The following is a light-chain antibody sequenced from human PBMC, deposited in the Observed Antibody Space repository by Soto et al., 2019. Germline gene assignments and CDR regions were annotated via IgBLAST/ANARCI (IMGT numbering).Light chain of an antibody. CDR3: SAWDGSLNGRV. CDR2: GNN. J-gene: IGLJ3*02. CDR1: GSNIGSHP. Sequence: QSVLTQPPSASGTPGQRVTISCSGSGSNIGSHPVNWYQQLPGTAPKLLIQGNNQRPSGVPDRFSGSKSGTSASLAISGLQSEDEADYYCSAWDGSLNGRVFGGGTKLTVL. V-gene: IGLV1-44*01.